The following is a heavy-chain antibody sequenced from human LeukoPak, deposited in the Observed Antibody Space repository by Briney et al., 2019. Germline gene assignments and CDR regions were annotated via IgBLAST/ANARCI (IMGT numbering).Heavy chain of an antibody. V-gene: IGHV4-30-2*01. Sequence: PSQTLSLTCTVSGGSISSGGYYWSWIRQPPGKGLEWIGYIYHSGSTYYNPSLKSRVTISVDRSKNQFSLKLSSVTAADTAVYYCARVDSNYEYMDVWGKGTTVTVSS. CDR3: ARVDSNYEYMDV. J-gene: IGHJ6*03. CDR2: IYHSGST. CDR1: GGSISSGGYY. D-gene: IGHD4-11*01.